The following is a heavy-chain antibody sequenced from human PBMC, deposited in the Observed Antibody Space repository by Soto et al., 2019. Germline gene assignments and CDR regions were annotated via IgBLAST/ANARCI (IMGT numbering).Heavy chain of an antibody. V-gene: IGHV2-5*02. CDR1: GFSLSTSGVG. J-gene: IGHJ4*02. CDR2: IYWDDDK. Sequence: QITLKESGPTLVKPTQTLTLTCTFSGFSLSTSGVGVGWIRQPPGKALEWLALIYWDDDKRYSPSLKSRLTITKETSKNQVVLTMTSLDPVDTATYCCAHREGYCSSTSCYEFGYWGQGTLVTVSS. CDR3: AHREGYCSSTSCYEFGY. D-gene: IGHD2-2*01.